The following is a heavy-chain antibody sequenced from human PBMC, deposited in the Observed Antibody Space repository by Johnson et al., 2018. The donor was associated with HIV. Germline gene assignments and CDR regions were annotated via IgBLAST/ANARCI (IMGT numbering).Heavy chain of an antibody. CDR1: GFTFSSYA. D-gene: IGHD6-6*01. V-gene: IGHV3-64*01. J-gene: IGHJ3*02. CDR2: ISSNGGST. CDR3: ARDDSSSNGRAFDI. Sequence: VQLVESGGAVVQPGRSLRLSCAASGFTFSSYAMHWVRQAPGKGLEYVSAISSNGGSTYYANSVKGRFTISRDNSKNTLYLQMGSLRADDMAVYYCARDDSSSNGRAFDIWGQGTMVTVSS.